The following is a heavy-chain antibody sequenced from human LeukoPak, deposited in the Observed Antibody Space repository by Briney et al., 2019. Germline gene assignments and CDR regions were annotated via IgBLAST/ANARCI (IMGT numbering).Heavy chain of an antibody. CDR3: ARGLVFDI. Sequence: GGSLRLSCAASGFTFSSYNMNWVRQAPGKGLEWVSSISSSSSYIFYADSVKGRFTISRDNAKNSVYLQMNTLRAEDTAVYYCARGLVFDIWGQGTMVTVSS. D-gene: IGHD2-8*02. CDR2: ISSSSSYI. J-gene: IGHJ3*02. V-gene: IGHV3-21*01. CDR1: GFTFSSYN.